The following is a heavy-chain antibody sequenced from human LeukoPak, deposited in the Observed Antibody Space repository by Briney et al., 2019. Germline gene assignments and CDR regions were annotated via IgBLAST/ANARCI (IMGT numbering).Heavy chain of an antibody. CDR1: GYTFTSYY. Sequence: EASVKVSCKASGYTFTSYYMHWVRQAPGQGLEWMGIINPSGGSTSYAQKFQGRVTMTRDTSTSTVYMELSSLRSEDTAVYYCARDRYSSSWYPQSPYYYYYMDVWGKGTTVTISS. CDR2: INPSGGST. V-gene: IGHV1-46*01. J-gene: IGHJ6*03. D-gene: IGHD6-13*01. CDR3: ARDRYSSSWYPQSPYYYYYMDV.